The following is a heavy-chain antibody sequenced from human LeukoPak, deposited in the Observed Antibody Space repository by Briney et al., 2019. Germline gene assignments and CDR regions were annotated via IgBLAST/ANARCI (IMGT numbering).Heavy chain of an antibody. D-gene: IGHD2-15*01. CDR2: ISAYNGNT. CDR3: ARDHRLGVMVAYGMDV. J-gene: IGHJ6*02. V-gene: IGHV1-18*01. CDR1: GYSLTSYG. Sequence: ASVKVSCKASGYSLTSYGISWVRQAPGQGLEWMGWISAYNGNTNYAQKFQGRVTMNTDTSTSTAFMELRSLRSDDTAVYYCARDHRLGVMVAYGMDVWGQGTTVTVSS.